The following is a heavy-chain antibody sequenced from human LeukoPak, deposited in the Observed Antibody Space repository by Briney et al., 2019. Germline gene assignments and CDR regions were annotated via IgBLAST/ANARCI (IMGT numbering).Heavy chain of an antibody. Sequence: ASVKVSCKASGGTFSSYAISWVRQAPGQGLEWMGGIIPIFGTANYAQKFQGRVTITADESTSTAYMELSSLRSEDTAVYYCARGSVSDIVVVVAADEHYYYGMDVWGQGTTVTVSS. CDR1: GGTFSSYA. J-gene: IGHJ6*01. D-gene: IGHD2-15*01. V-gene: IGHV1-69*13. CDR3: ARGSVSDIVVVVAADEHYYYGMDV. CDR2: IIPIFGTA.